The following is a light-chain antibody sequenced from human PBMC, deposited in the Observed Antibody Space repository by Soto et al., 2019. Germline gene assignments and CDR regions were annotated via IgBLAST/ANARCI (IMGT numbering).Light chain of an antibody. CDR1: HTISSSY. Sequence: EIVLTQSPGTLSLSPGERATLSCRASHTISSSYLAWYQQKPGQAPRLLMYGISRRATGIPDRFSGSGSGTDFTLTITRLEPEDFAVYYCQQYNNWPPETFGPGTKVDIK. V-gene: IGKV3-20*01. J-gene: IGKJ3*01. CDR3: QQYNNWPPET. CDR2: GIS.